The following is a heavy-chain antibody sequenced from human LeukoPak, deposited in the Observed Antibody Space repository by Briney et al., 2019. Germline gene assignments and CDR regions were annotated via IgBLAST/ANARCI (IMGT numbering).Heavy chain of an antibody. CDR1: GGSISSYY. J-gene: IGHJ4*02. CDR2: IYYSGST. V-gene: IGHV4-59*01. CDR3: AGTYGSGSYLTMNDY. D-gene: IGHD3-10*01. Sequence: SETLSLTCTVSGGSISSYYWSWIRQAPGKGLEWVGYIYYSGSTNYNPSLKSRVPISVATSKNQFSLKLSSVTAADTAVYYCAGTYGSGSYLTMNDYWGQGTLVTVSS.